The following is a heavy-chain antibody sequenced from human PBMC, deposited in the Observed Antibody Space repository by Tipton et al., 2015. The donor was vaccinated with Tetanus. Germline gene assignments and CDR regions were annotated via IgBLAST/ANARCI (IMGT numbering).Heavy chain of an antibody. CDR2: INHSGNT. CDR1: GASFSDYY. Sequence: TLSLTCAVYGASFSDYYWSWIRQAPGKGLEWIGEINHSGNTNHNPSLKSRVTMSGDPVKNQFSLRLTSVTAADTAVYYCARIHDYWSGYFDFWGQGTPVTVSP. J-gene: IGHJ4*02. D-gene: IGHD3-3*01. CDR3: ARIHDYWSGYFDF. V-gene: IGHV4-34*01.